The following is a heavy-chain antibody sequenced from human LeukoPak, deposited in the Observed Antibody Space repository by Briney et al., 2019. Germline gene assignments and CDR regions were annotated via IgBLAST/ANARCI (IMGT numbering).Heavy chain of an antibody. J-gene: IGHJ4*02. Sequence: GGSLRLSCAASGFTFSSYSMNWVRQAPGKGLEWVANIKQDGSEKYYVDSVKGRFTISRDNAKNSLYLQMNSLRAEDTAVYYCARDMVGAISTADYWGQGTLVTVSS. CDR1: GFTFSSYS. V-gene: IGHV3-7*01. CDR3: ARDMVGAISTADY. D-gene: IGHD1-26*01. CDR2: IKQDGSEK.